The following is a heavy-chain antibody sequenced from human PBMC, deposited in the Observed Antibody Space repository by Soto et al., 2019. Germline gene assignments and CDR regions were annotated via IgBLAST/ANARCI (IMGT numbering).Heavy chain of an antibody. V-gene: IGHV3-23*01. CDR3: AKVRPLRDCTSTSCLGAFDI. J-gene: IGHJ3*02. Sequence: GGSLRLSWAASAFTFRSYAMIWVRQAPGKGLEWVSAITASADTTYYAGSVKGRFTISRDNSKNTLYLRMNSLRAEDTAVYYCAKVRPLRDCTSTSCLGAFDIWGQGTMVTVSS. CDR2: ITASADTT. CDR1: AFTFRSYA. D-gene: IGHD2-2*01.